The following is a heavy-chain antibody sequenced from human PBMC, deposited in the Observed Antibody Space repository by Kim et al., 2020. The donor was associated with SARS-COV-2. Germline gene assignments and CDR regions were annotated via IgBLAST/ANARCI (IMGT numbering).Heavy chain of an antibody. CDR1: GFTFSRHP. CDR2: IDDTGRST. D-gene: IGHD5-12*01. J-gene: IGHJ6*02. Sequence: GGSLRLSCAASGFTFSRHPMNWVRQPPGKGLEWVSTIDDTGRSTNYADSVRGRFTITRDNSKSTLYLQMNSLRAEDTAVYYCAKREYSFYGMDVWGQGTTVTVSS. V-gene: IGHV3-23*05. CDR3: AKREYSFYGMDV.